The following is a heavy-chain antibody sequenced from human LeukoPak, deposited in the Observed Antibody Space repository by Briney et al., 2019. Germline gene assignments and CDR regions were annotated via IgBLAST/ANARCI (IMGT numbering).Heavy chain of an antibody. V-gene: IGHV3-49*04. CDR1: GFSFGDYA. J-gene: IGHJ6*04. CDR2: IRSKTYGGTP. CDR3: TRDSLPTFSGYYYCMDV. Sequence: PGGSLRLSCAGSGFSFGDYAVSWVRQAPGKGLEWIGFIRSKTYGGTPEYAASVKGRFTISRDDASNVAYLQMNSLKTEDTAVYYCTRDSLPTFSGYYYCMDVWGKGTTVAISS.